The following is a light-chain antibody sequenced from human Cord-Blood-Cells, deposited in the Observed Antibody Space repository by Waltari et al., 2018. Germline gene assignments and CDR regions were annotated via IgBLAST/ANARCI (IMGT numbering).Light chain of an antibody. Sequence: QSALTQPASVSGSPGQSITISCTGTSSDVGGYNYVSWYQQHPGKAPKLMIYDVSNGPAGVSKRFSGSKAGNTASLTISGLQAEDEADYYCSSYTSSSTYVFGTGTKVTVL. CDR3: SSYTSSSTYV. J-gene: IGLJ1*01. V-gene: IGLV2-14*01. CDR2: DVS. CDR1: SSDVGGYNY.